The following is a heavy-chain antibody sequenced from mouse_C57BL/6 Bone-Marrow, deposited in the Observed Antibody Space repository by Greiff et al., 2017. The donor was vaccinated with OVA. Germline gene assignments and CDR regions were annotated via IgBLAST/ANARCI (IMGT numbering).Heavy chain of an antibody. Sequence: QVQLKQSGAELARPGASVKLSCKASGYTFTSYGISWVKQRTGQGLEWIGEIYPRSGNTYYNEKFKGKATLTADKSSSTAYMELRSLTSEDSAVYFCARSRSNYFDDWGQGTTLTVSS. CDR1: GYTFTSYG. D-gene: IGHD5-1*01. CDR3: ARSRSNYFDD. V-gene: IGHV1-81*01. J-gene: IGHJ2*01. CDR2: IYPRSGNT.